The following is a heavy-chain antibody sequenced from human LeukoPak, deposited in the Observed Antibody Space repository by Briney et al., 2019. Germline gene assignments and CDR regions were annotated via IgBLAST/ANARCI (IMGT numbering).Heavy chain of an antibody. D-gene: IGHD5-18*01. J-gene: IGHJ3*02. V-gene: IGHV4-59*01. Sequence: SETLSLTCTVSGGSIHSYWSWIRQPPGKGLEWIGYIYYSGSTNYNPSLKSRVTISVDTSKNQFSLKLTSVTAADTAVFYCARVRGYSYGSDAFDIWGQGTMVTVSS. CDR1: GGSIHSY. CDR2: IYYSGST. CDR3: ARVRGYSYGSDAFDI.